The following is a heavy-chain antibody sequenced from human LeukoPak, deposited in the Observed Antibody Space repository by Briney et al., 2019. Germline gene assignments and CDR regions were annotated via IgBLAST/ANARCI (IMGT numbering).Heavy chain of an antibody. V-gene: IGHV3-23*01. J-gene: IGHJ4*02. D-gene: IGHD1-1*01. CDR1: GLTFSRFA. CDR3: AKGHSAHGTGFDY. Sequence: QPGGSLRLSCAASGLTFSRFAMSWVRQAPGKGLEWVSTISGSGDTTYYADSVKGRFTISRDNLKNTLYVQMNSLRVEDTAVYYCAKGHSAHGTGFDYWGQGTLVIVSS. CDR2: ISGSGDTT.